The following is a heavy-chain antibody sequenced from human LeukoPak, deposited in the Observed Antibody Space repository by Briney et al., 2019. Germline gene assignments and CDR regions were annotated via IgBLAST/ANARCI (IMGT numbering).Heavy chain of an antibody. J-gene: IGHJ4*02. CDR3: AKERRDYGDYVPTFDY. CDR2: ISHDGINK. V-gene: IGHV3-30*18. D-gene: IGHD4-17*01. CDR1: GFTFSSYG. Sequence: PGRSLRLSCAASGFTFSSYGMHWVRQAPGKGLEWVAVISHDGINKYYADSVKGRFTISRDNSKNTLYLQMYSLRAEDTAVYYCAKERRDYGDYVPTFDYWGQGTLVTVSS.